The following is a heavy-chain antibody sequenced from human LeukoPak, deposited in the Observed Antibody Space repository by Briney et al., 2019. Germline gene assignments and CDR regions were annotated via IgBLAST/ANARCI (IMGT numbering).Heavy chain of an antibody. CDR2: IDAEGSGT. D-gene: IGHD1-26*01. Sequence: PGGSLRLSCAASGFTFSSHWMHWVRQAPGKGLVWVSRIDAEGSGTTYVDSVKGRFTISRDNAKSTLYLQMYSLRAEDTAVYYCARGSGEGATDYWGQGTLVTASS. J-gene: IGHJ4*02. V-gene: IGHV3-74*01. CDR1: GFTFSSHW. CDR3: ARGSGEGATDY.